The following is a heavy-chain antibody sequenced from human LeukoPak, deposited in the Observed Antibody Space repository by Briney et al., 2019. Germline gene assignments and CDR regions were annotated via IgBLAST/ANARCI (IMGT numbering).Heavy chain of an antibody. J-gene: IGHJ4*02. CDR2: IYHSGST. Sequence: SETLSLTCAVSGGSISSGGYSWSWIRQPPGKGLEWIGYIYHSGSTYYNPSLKSRVTISVDRSKNQFSLKLSSVTAADTAVYYCARSRGFTTIFDYWGQRTLVTVSS. V-gene: IGHV4-30-2*01. D-gene: IGHD3-22*01. CDR1: GGSISSGGYS. CDR3: ARSRGFTTIFDY.